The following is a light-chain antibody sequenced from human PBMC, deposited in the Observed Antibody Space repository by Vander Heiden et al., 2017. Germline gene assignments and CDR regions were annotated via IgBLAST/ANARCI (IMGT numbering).Light chain of an antibody. CDR2: GAS. J-gene: IGKJ1*01. CDR3: LQDYSYPRT. V-gene: IGKV1-6*01. Sequence: AVHMTQSPASPSASVRYRVTISCRASQGIRNDLGWYQQKPGQAPKVLIYGASTLHSGVPSRFGGSGSGTDFVLTISGLQPEDSATYFCLQDYSYPRTFGQGTKVEIK. CDR1: QGIRND.